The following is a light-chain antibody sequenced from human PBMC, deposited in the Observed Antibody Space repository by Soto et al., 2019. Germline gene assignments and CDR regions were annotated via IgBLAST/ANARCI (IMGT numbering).Light chain of an antibody. CDR3: LLSYSGADVV. CDR2: DTN. V-gene: IGLV7-46*01. Sequence: QAVVTQEPSLTVSPGGTVTLTCGSSTGAVSSGHYPYWFQQKPGQAPRTLIYDTNNKQSWTPARFSGSLLGGKAALTLSGAQPEDEAEYYCLLSYSGADVVFGGGTKLTVL. J-gene: IGLJ2*01. CDR1: TGAVSSGHY.